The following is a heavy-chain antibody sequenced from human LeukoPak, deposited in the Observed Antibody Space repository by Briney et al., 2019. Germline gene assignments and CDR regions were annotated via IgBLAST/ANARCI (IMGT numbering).Heavy chain of an antibody. J-gene: IGHJ5*02. CDR2: ISGSGGST. Sequence: AGGSLRLSCAASGFTFSSYAMSWVRQAPGKGLEWVSAISGSGGSTYYADSVKGRFTISRDNSKNTLYLQMNSPRAEDTAVYYCAKDRGIAAANWFDPWGQGTLVIVSS. CDR3: AKDRGIAAANWFDP. CDR1: GFTFSSYA. D-gene: IGHD6-13*01. V-gene: IGHV3-23*01.